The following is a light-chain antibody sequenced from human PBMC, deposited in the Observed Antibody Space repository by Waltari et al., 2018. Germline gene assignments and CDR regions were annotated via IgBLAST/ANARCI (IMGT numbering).Light chain of an antibody. V-gene: IGLV2-23*01. CDR1: SSDVGNYNL. J-gene: IGLJ3*02. Sequence: QSALTQPASVSGSPGQSITISCTGPSSDVGNYNLVSWYQQHPGKAPKLMIYEGNKRPSGVSNRFSGSKSGNMASRTISGLQAEDEADYYCCSYAGSSAPRVFGGGTKLTVL. CDR3: CSYAGSSAPRV. CDR2: EGN.